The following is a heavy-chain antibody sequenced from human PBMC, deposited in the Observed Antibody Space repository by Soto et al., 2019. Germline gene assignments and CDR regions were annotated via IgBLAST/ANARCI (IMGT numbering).Heavy chain of an antibody. CDR2: IIPIFGTA. D-gene: IGHD6-6*01. V-gene: IGHV1-69*01. Sequence: QVQLVQSGAEVKKPGSSVKVSCKASGGTFSSYAISWVRQAPGQGLEWMGGIIPIFGTANYAQKFQGRVTITADESTSTAYMELSRLRSEDTAVYYCASLTKSSLAARFAFDIWGQGTMVTVSS. J-gene: IGHJ3*02. CDR1: GGTFSSYA. CDR3: ASLTKSSLAARFAFDI.